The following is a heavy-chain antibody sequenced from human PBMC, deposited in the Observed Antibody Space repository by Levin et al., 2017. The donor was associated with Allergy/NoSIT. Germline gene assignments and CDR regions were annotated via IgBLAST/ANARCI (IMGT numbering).Heavy chain of an antibody. CDR1: GYTFTGYY. CDR2: INPNSGGT. CDR3: ASTRVVVVVAATLDAFDI. Sequence: GASVKVSCKASGYTFTGYYMHWVRQAPGQGLEWMGRINPNSGGTNYAQKFQGRVTMTRDTSISTAYMELSRLRSDDTAVYYCASTRVVVVVAATLDAFDIRGQGTMVTVSS. V-gene: IGHV1-2*06. J-gene: IGHJ3*02. D-gene: IGHD2-15*01.